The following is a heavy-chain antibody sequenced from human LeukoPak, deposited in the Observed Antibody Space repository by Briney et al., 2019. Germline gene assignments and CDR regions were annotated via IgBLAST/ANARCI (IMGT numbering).Heavy chain of an antibody. CDR1: GYTFTGFY. V-gene: IGHV1-2*02. D-gene: IGHD6-19*01. Sequence: ASVKVSCKASGYTFTGFYMHWVRQAPGQGLEWMGWINPNNSGTNYAQKLQGRVSMTTDTSTSTAYMDLRSLRSDDTAVYYCARDLRYSSGWSASGMDVWGKGTTVTISS. CDR3: ARDLRYSSGWSASGMDV. J-gene: IGHJ6*03. CDR2: INPNNSGT.